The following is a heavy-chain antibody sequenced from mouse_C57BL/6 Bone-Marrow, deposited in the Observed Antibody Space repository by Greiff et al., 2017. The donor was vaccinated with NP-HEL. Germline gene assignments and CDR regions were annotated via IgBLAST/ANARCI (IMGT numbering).Heavy chain of an antibody. CDR3: ARPNYYGSYYFDY. V-gene: IGHV5-6*01. J-gene: IGHJ2*01. D-gene: IGHD1-1*01. CDR1: GFTFSSYG. Sequence: EVKLMESGGDLVKPGGSLKLSCAASGFTFSSYGMSWVRQTPDKRLEWVATISSGGSYTYYPDSVKVRFTISRDNAKNTLYLQMSSLKSEDTAMYYCARPNYYGSYYFDYWGQGTTLTVSS. CDR2: ISSGGSYT.